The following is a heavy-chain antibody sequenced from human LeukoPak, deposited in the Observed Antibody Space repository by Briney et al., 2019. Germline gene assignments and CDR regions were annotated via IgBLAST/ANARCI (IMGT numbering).Heavy chain of an antibody. D-gene: IGHD6-13*01. CDR3: AKVRGSGSSSWYYFDY. CDR2: IRYDGSNK. J-gene: IGHJ4*02. CDR1: GFTFSGYG. Sequence: GGSLRLSCAASGFTFSGYGMPWVRQAPGKGLEWVAFIRYDGSNKYYADSVKGRFTISRDNSKNTLYLQMNSLRAEDTAVYYCAKVRGSGSSSWYYFDYWGQGTLVTVSS. V-gene: IGHV3-30*02.